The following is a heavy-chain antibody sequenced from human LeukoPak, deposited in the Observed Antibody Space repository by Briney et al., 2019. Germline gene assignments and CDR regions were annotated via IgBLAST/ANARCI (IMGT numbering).Heavy chain of an antibody. CDR2: INHSGST. CDR3: ARGYYSSSWYGTDY. CDR1: GGSFSGYY. V-gene: IGHV4-34*01. Sequence: SETLSLTCAVYGGSFSGYYWSWIRQPPGKGLEWIGEINHSGSTNYNPSLKSRFTISVDTSKNQFSQKLSSVTAADTAVYYCARGYYSSSWYGTDYWGQGTLVTVSS. J-gene: IGHJ4*02. D-gene: IGHD6-13*01.